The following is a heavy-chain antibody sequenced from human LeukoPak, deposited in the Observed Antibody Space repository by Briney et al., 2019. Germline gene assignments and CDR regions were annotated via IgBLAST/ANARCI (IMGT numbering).Heavy chain of an antibody. CDR1: GGSISDYY. J-gene: IGHJ6*03. V-gene: IGHV4-4*07. CDR3: ARETSQKGAHYMDV. CDR2: INASGTT. D-gene: IGHD3-16*01. Sequence: LETLSLTCSVSGGSISDYYWTWIRQPAGKGLEWIGRINASGTTNYNPSLKSRVTISVDTSKNQFSLKLSSVTAADTAVYYCARETSQKGAHYMDVWGKGTTVTISS.